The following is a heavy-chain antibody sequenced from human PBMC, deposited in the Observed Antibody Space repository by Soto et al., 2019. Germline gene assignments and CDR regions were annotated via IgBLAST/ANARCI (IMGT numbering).Heavy chain of an antibody. CDR1: GGSISSSSYY. Sequence: QLQLQESGPGLVKPSETLSLTCTVSGGSISSSSYYWGWIRQPPGKGLEWIGSIYYSGSTYYNPSLKSRVTISVDTSKNQFSLKLSYVTAADTAVYYCASSTLEWLFEERVWYFDLWGRGTLVTVSS. D-gene: IGHD3-3*01. J-gene: IGHJ2*01. CDR2: IYYSGST. CDR3: ASSTLEWLFEERVWYFDL. V-gene: IGHV4-39*01.